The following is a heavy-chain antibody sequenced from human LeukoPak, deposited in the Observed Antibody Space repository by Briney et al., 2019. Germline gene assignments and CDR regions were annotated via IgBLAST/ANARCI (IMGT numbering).Heavy chain of an antibody. J-gene: IGHJ4*02. CDR3: ARRISYIWGNERTPTTPDY. CDR2: IDHSGIT. D-gene: IGHD3-16*01. Sequence: PSETLSLTCAVYGVPLSGYFWSWIRQPPGKGLEWIGEIDHSGITNYNPSLKSRVTISLDKSKNQFSLKLTSVAAADTAVYYCARRISYIWGNERTPTTPDYWGQGSLVTVSP. CDR1: GVPLSGYF. V-gene: IGHV4-34*01.